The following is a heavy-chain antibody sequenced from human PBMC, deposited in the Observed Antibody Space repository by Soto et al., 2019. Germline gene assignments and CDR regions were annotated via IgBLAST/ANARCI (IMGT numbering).Heavy chain of an antibody. Sequence: EVQLVESGGGLVQPGGSLRLSCAASGFTVSSNYMSWVHQAPGKGLEWVSVIYSGGSTYYADSVKGRFTISRDNSKNTLYLQMNSLRAEDTAVYYCARGVVGATGYFDLWGRGTLVTVSS. J-gene: IGHJ2*01. D-gene: IGHD1-26*01. CDR3: ARGVVGATGYFDL. CDR2: IYSGGST. CDR1: GFTVSSNY. V-gene: IGHV3-66*01.